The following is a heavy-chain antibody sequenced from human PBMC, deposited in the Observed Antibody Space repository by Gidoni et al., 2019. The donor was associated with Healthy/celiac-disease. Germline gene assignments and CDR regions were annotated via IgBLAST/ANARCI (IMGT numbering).Heavy chain of an antibody. V-gene: IGHV4-39*01. CDR3: ARRDYYDSSGYFDY. CDR1: GGSISSSSYY. D-gene: IGHD3-22*01. Sequence: QLQLQESGSGLVKPSETLSLTCTVSGGSISSSSYYWGWIRQPPGKGLEWIGSIYYSGSTYYSPSLKSRVTISVDTSKNQFSLKLSSVTAADTAVYYCARRDYYDSSGYFDYWGQGTLVTVSS. CDR2: IYYSGST. J-gene: IGHJ4*02.